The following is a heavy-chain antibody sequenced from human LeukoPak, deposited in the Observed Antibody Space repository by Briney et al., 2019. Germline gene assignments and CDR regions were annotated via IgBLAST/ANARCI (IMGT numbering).Heavy chain of an antibody. V-gene: IGHV3-30*18. CDR1: AFTFGAYG. Sequence: GRSLRLSCAAAAFTFGAYGMHWVRQAPGKGLEWVAVISYDGNTKYYADSVKGRFTISRDNSKDTLYLQMNSLRAEGTAVYYCAKRVDYGSSWYYFDYWGQGTLVTVSS. CDR2: ISYDGNTK. D-gene: IGHD6-13*01. CDR3: AKRVDYGSSWYYFDY. J-gene: IGHJ4*02.